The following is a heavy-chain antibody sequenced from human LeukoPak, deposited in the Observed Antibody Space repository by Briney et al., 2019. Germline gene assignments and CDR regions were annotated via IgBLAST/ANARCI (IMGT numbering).Heavy chain of an antibody. CDR2: ISGGGGSA. V-gene: IGHV3-23*01. J-gene: IGHJ4*02. Sequence: GGSLRLSCAASGFTFSSYSMSWVRQAPGKGLEWVSVISGGGGSAFYADSVKGRFTVSRDNSKNTLYLQMNSLRVEDTAVYFCAKLTPEYVSNRHYLDYWGQGTLVTASS. D-gene: IGHD3-16*02. CDR1: GFTFSSYS. CDR3: AKLTPEYVSNRHYLDY.